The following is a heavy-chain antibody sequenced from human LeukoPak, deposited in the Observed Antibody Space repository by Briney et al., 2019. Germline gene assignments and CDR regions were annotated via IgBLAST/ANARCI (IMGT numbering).Heavy chain of an antibody. CDR2: IYSSGST. J-gene: IGHJ4*02. V-gene: IGHV3-53*01. D-gene: IGHD2-8*01. Sequence: PGGSLRLSCAASGFTVSSNYMSWVRQAPGKGLEWVSVIYSSGSTYYADSVKGRFTISRDNSKNTLYLQMNSLRAEDTAVYYCAIMVATGYYFDYWGQGTLVTVSS. CDR1: GFTVSSNY. CDR3: AIMVATGYYFDY.